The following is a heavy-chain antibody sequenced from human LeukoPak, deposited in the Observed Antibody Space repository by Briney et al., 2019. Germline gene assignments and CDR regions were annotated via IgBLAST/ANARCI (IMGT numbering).Heavy chain of an antibody. CDR1: GYTFTSYD. J-gene: IGHJ4*02. CDR3: AREQANDFWNGHHFDS. CDR2: MNPNSGNT. Sequence: ASVKVSRMASGYTFTSYDINWVRQATGQGLEWVGWMNPNSGNTGYSQKFQGGVTMTRNASISSAYMELSSLRSEDTAVYYCAREQANDFWNGHHFDSWGQGTQVTVSP. D-gene: IGHD3-3*01. V-gene: IGHV1-8*01.